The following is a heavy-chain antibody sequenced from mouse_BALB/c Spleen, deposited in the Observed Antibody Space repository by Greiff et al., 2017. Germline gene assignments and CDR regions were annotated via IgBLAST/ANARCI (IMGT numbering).Heavy chain of an antibody. V-gene: IGHV5-12-1*01. CDR2: ISSGGGST. CDR1: GFAFSSYD. Sequence: EVKLVESGGGLVKPGGSLKLSCAASGFAFSSYDMSWVRQTPEKRLEWVAYISSGGGSTYYPDTVKGRFTISRDNAKNTLYLQMSSLKSEDTAMYYCARRSYEGTGFAYWGQGTLVTVSA. D-gene: IGHD2-3*01. J-gene: IGHJ3*01. CDR3: ARRSYEGTGFAY.